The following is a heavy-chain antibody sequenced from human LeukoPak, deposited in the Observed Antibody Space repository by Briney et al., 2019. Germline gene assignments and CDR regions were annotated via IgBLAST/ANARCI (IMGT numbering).Heavy chain of an antibody. CDR1: GYTFTGYY. V-gene: IGHV1-2*02. Sequence: ASVKVSCKASGYTFTGYYMHWVRQAPGQGLEWMGWINPNSGGTNYAQKFQGRVTMTRDTSISTAYMELSRLRSDDTAVYYCAILGYSSGWTIDYWGQGTLVTVSS. CDR2: INPNSGGT. D-gene: IGHD6-19*01. J-gene: IGHJ4*02. CDR3: AILGYSSGWTIDY.